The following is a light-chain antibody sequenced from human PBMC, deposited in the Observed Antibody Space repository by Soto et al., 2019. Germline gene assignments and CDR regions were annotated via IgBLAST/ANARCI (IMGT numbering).Light chain of an antibody. CDR3: SSFTSRFI. CDR1: RSDVGAYNY. Sequence: QSVLTQPASVSGSPGQSIAISCTGTRSDVGAYNYVSWYQQHPGKAPKLMISEVTNRPSGVSDRFSGSKSGNTASLTISGLQAEDEADYYCSSFTSRFIFGGGTKVTVL. CDR2: EVT. V-gene: IGLV2-14*01. J-gene: IGLJ2*01.